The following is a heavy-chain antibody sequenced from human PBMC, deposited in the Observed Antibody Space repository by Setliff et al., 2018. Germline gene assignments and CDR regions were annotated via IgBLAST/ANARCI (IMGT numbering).Heavy chain of an antibody. V-gene: IGHV4-39*01. D-gene: IGHD6-19*01. J-gene: IGHJ4*02. CDR2: IYNSGTT. CDR1: GDSISNTGYY. CDR3: ARGVSSVSWTPRY. Sequence: SETLSLTCIVAGDSISNTGYYWGWIRQPPGKGLEWIGRIYNSGTTNYNPSLKSRVTISVDMSKNQFSLKLSSVIAADTAVYYCARGVSSVSWTPRYWGRGILVTVSS.